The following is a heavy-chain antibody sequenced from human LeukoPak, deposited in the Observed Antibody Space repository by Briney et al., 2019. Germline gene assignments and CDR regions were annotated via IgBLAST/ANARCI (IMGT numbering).Heavy chain of an antibody. V-gene: IGHV4-59*01. CDR2: IYYSGST. Sequence: SETLSLTCTVSGGSISSYYWSWIRQPPGKGLDWIGYIYYSGSTNYNPSLKSRVTISVDTSKNQFSLKLSSVTAADTAVYYCARGSGYSSSWYYYRDNSNYYYYMDVWGKGTTLTVSS. D-gene: IGHD6-13*01. CDR3: ARGSGYSSSWYYYRDNSNYYYYMDV. J-gene: IGHJ6*03. CDR1: GGSISSYY.